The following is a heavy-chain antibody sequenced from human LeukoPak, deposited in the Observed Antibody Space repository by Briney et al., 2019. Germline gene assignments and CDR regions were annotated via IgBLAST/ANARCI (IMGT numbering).Heavy chain of an antibody. Sequence: GGSLRLSCVASGFAFSSSAMSWVRQAPGKGLEWVGRIKSKTDGGTTDYAAPVKGRFTISRDDSKNTLYLQMNSLKTEDTAVYYCTTDRSSGWYSDDYWGQGTLVTVSS. CDR1: GFAFSSSA. CDR2: IKSKTDGGTT. D-gene: IGHD6-19*01. V-gene: IGHV3-15*01. CDR3: TTDRSSGWYSDDY. J-gene: IGHJ4*02.